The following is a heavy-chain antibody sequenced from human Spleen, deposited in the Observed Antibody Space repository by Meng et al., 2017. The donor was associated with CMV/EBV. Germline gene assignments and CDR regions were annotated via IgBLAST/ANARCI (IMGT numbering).Heavy chain of an antibody. CDR1: GFTFRHYR. J-gene: IGHJ4*02. CDR3: ARPLGPVKRWLQSAYFDY. Sequence: GESLKISCSVSGFTFRHYRMHWVRQAPGKGLVWVSDISAGGGTTNYGDSVRGRFTISKDNANDTVYLQMNSLRAEDTAVYYCARPLGPVKRWLQSAYFDYWGQGTLVTVSS. V-gene: IGHV3-74*01. CDR2: ISAGGGTT. D-gene: IGHD5-24*01.